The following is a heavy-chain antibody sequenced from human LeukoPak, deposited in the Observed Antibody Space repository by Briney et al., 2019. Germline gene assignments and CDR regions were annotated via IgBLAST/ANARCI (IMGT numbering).Heavy chain of an antibody. D-gene: IGHD2-2*01. CDR1: GFTFSNYA. Sequence: GGSLRLSCAASGFTFSNYAMSWVRQAPGKGLEWVSTVGASGTNSYYADSVKGRFTISRDNSKNTLYLQMNILRAQDTAVCFCAKSRGIYCRSSSCSFDYWGQGILVTVSS. CDR2: VGASGTNS. V-gene: IGHV3-23*01. J-gene: IGHJ4*02. CDR3: AKSRGIYCRSSSCSFDY.